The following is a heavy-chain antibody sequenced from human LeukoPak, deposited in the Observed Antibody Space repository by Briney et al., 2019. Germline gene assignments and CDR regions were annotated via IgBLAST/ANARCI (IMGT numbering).Heavy chain of an antibody. CDR1: GFTFSSYD. Sequence: GRSLRLSWAASGFTFSSYDMHSVRQAPGKGLEWVAVIWYDGSNKYYADSVKGRFTISRDNSKNTLYLQMNSLRAEDTAVYYCARVHGSSWHHYFDYWGQGTLVTVSS. V-gene: IGHV3-33*01. CDR2: IWYDGSNK. D-gene: IGHD6-13*01. CDR3: ARVHGSSWHHYFDY. J-gene: IGHJ4*02.